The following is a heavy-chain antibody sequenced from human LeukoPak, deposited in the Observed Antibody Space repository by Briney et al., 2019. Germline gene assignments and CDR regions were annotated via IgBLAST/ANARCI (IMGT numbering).Heavy chain of an antibody. J-gene: IGHJ4*02. D-gene: IGHD1-26*01. V-gene: IGHV4-39*07. CDR2: IYYSGST. CDR1: GGSISSSSYY. CDR3: ARGVVGATPHYFDY. Sequence: PSETLSLTCTVSGGSISSSSYYWGWIRQPPGTGLEWIGSIYYSGSTYYNPSLKSRVTISVDTSKNQFSLKLSSVTAADTAVYYCARGVVGATPHYFDYWGQGTLVTVSS.